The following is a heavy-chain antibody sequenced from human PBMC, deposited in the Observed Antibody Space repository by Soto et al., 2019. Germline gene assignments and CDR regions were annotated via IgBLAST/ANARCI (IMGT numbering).Heavy chain of an antibody. V-gene: IGHV1-18*04. CDR2: ISAYNGNT. Sequence: ASVKVSCKASGYTFTSYGISWVRQAPGQGLEWMGWISAYNGNTNYAQKLQGRVTMTTDTSTSTAYMELRSLRSDDTAVYYCARAITIFGVVKYAFDIWGQGTMVTVSS. CDR3: ARAITIFGVVKYAFDI. D-gene: IGHD3-3*01. CDR1: GYTFTSYG. J-gene: IGHJ3*02.